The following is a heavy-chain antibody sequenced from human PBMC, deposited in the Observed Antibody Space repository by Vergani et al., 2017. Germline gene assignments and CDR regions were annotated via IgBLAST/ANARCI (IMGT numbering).Heavy chain of an antibody. Sequence: EVQLVESGGGIVKPGGSLRLSCVASGFSFRNAWMNWVRRTPGKGLEWVGRIKSTFDRGTTDYAAAVKGRFTISRDESKNTLFLQMNGLKTEDIGVYYCTTHPRYCGDGSCYWLRDHHYYGMDVWGQGTTVTVSS. CDR3: TTHPRYCGDGSCYWLRDHHYYGMDV. CDR2: IKSTFDRGTT. CDR1: GFSFRNAW. D-gene: IGHD2-21*01. J-gene: IGHJ6*02. V-gene: IGHV3-15*07.